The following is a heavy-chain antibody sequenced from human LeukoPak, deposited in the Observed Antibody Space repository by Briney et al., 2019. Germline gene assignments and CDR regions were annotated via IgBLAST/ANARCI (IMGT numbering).Heavy chain of an antibody. CDR2: MNPNSGNT. V-gene: IGHV1-8*02. CDR1: GYTFTGYY. Sequence: ASVKVSCKASGYTFTGYYIHWVRQTPGQGLEWMGWMNPNSGNTGYAQKFQGRVTMTRNTSISTAYMELSSLRSEDTAVYYCARGNYDYVWGSYRHLNLDYWGQGTLVTVSS. D-gene: IGHD3-16*02. J-gene: IGHJ4*02. CDR3: ARGNYDYVWGSYRHLNLDY.